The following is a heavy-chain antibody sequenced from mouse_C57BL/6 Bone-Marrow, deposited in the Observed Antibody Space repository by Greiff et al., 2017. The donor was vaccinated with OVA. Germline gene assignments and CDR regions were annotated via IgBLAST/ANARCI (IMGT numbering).Heavy chain of an antibody. J-gene: IGHJ4*01. D-gene: IGHD1-2*01. CDR1: GYTFTDYY. CDR3: ARSHYYGNAMDY. CDR2: INPYNGGT. V-gene: IGHV1-19*01. Sequence: EVQLQQSGPVLVKPGASVKMSCKASGYTFTDYYMNWVKQSHGKSLEWIGVINPYNGGTSYNQKFKGKASLTVDKSSSTAYMELNSLTSEDSAVYYCARSHYYGNAMDYWGQGTSVTVSS.